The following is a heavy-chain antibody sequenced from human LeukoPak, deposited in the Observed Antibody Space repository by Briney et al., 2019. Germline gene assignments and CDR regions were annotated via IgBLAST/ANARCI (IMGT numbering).Heavy chain of an antibody. CDR3: AKLSGPIVGAAFDS. CDR1: GYNFASSW. D-gene: IGHD1-26*01. Sequence: GESLKISCKASGYNFASSWIGWVRQLPGKGLEWMGIIWPGDSETKYGPSFQGQVPISADKSISTAYLQWTSLKASDTAMYYCAKLSGPIVGAAFDSWGQGTLVTVSS. CDR2: IWPGDSET. J-gene: IGHJ4*02. V-gene: IGHV5-51*01.